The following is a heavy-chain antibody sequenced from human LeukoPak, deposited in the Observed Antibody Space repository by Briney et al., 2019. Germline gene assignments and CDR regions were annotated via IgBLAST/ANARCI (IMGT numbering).Heavy chain of an antibody. J-gene: IGHJ4*02. CDR1: GVSISSSSYY. D-gene: IGHD2-2*01. CDR2: INHNGST. V-gene: IGHV4-39*07. CDR3: ARRRPRSTSCYYDY. Sequence: SETLSLTCTVSGVSISSSSYYWGWIRQPPGKGLEWIGEINHNGSTNYNPSLKSRVTISVDTSKNQFSLKLSSVTAADTAVYYCARRRPRSTSCYYDYWGQGTLVTVSS.